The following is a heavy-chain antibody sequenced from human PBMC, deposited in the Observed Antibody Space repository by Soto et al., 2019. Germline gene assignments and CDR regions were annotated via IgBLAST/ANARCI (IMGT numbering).Heavy chain of an antibody. J-gene: IGHJ4*02. CDR3: ARDLVSGSDFWRAYNGGYFDY. Sequence: QVQLVQSGAAVRKPGASVKVSCKASGYTFRNYGITWVRQAPGQGLEWMAWISPYNGNTNYAQDLQGRVTMTTDTSTSTAYMELRSLTSEDTAMYYCARDLVSGSDFWRAYNGGYFDYWGQGTLVTVSS. D-gene: IGHD3-3*01. CDR1: GYTFRNYG. CDR2: ISPYNGNT. V-gene: IGHV1-18*01.